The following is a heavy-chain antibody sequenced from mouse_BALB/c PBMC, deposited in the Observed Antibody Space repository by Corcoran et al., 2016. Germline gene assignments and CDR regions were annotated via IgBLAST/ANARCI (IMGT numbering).Heavy chain of an antibody. D-gene: IGHD3-1*01. J-gene: IGHJ4*01. CDR1: GYTFTNYG. Sequence: QIQLVQSGPELKKPGETVKISCKASGYTFTNYGMNWVKQAPGKGLKWMGWINTYTGEPTYADDFKGRFAFSLETSASTAYLQINNLKNEDTATYFSARKARATFYYAMDYWGQGTSVTVSS. CDR2: INTYTGEP. CDR3: ARKARATFYYAMDY. V-gene: IGHV9-3-1*01.